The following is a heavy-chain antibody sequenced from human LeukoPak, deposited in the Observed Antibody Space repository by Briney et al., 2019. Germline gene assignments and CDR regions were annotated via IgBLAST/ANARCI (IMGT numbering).Heavy chain of an antibody. CDR3: VRDNDFWSGYYSFDF. CDR1: GDSINSAAYY. D-gene: IGHD3-3*01. CDR2: IYYSGST. J-gene: IGHJ4*02. V-gene: IGHV4-31*03. Sequence: PSETLSLTCTVSGDSINSAAYYWSWIRQHPGKGLEWIGYIYYSGSTSYNPSLQSRVTISIDTSKNQFSLKLSSVTAADTAVYYCVRDNDFWSGYYSFDFWGRGTLVTVSS.